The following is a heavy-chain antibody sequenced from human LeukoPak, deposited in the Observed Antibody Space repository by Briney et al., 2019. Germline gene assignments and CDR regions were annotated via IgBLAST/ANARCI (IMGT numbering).Heavy chain of an antibody. J-gene: IGHJ4*02. CDR2: IYYSGST. CDR1: GGSISSYY. CDR3: ARWSSSSGLGY. V-gene: IGHV4-59*01. D-gene: IGHD6-6*01. Sequence: SETLSLTCTASGGSISSYYWSWIRQPPGKGLEWIGYIYYSGSTNYNPSLKSRVTISVDTSKNQFSLKLSSVTAADTAVYYCARWSSSSGLGYWGQGTLVTVSS.